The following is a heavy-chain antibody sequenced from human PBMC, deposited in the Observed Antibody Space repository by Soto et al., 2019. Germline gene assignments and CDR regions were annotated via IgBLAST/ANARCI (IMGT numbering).Heavy chain of an antibody. CDR3: ARLVFSSGWYTRQPQPSGDFGY. D-gene: IGHD6-19*01. V-gene: IGHV4-61*01. CDR2: IYCSGST. CDR1: YGSVRAGSYR. J-gene: IGHJ4*02. Sequence: LSLTNTVVYGSVRAGSYRGSLIRKPPGKGLEWIGYIYCSGSTSYNPSLKSRFTISVDTSKNQFSLKLSSVTAAVSAVYYCARLVFSSGWYTRQPQPSGDFGYWAQGTLLTGFS.